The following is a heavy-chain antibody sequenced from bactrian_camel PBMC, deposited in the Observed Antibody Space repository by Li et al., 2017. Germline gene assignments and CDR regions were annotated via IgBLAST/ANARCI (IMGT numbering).Heavy chain of an antibody. CDR1: GDIDDSIV. D-gene: IGHD7*01. V-gene: IGHV3S53*01. CDR2: IHTGGST. J-gene: IGHJ2*01. Sequence: HVQLVESGGGSVQAGGSLTLSCAASGDIDDSIVMAWFRQSPGKKREGVATIHTGGSTSYADSVKDRFTISRDKGTVYLQMNSLKPEDTAMYYCAADRLPFLEEIRTWHKYRHLEHSGQGTQVTVS. CDR3: AADRLPFLEEIRTWHKYRHLEH.